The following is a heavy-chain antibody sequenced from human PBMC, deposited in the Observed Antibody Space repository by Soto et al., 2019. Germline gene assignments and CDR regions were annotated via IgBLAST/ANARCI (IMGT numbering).Heavy chain of an antibody. J-gene: IGHJ4*02. V-gene: IGHV3-30*03. CDR3: ARELSGQQLVRGFDY. D-gene: IGHD6-13*01. CDR2: ISHDGTNK. CDR1: GFTFSAYG. Sequence: PGGSLRLSCEVSGFTFSAYGMHWVRQAPGKGLEWVAAISHDGTNKNYGDSVKGRFTISRDNSKNTLYLQMNSLRAEDTAVYYCARELSGQQLVRGFDYWGQGTLVTVSS.